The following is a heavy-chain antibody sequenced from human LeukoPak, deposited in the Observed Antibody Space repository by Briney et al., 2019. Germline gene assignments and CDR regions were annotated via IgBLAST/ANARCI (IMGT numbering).Heavy chain of an antibody. CDR2: ISGSCGST. Sequence: PGGSLRLSCAASGFTFSSYAMSWVRQAPGKGLAWVSGISGSCGSTYYADSLKGRFTISIDKSKTTLHLQMNSLRAEATAVYYCSRGYSSSSWSLFDYWGQGTLVTVSS. V-gene: IGHV3-23*01. CDR3: SRGYSSSSWSLFDY. D-gene: IGHD6-6*01. CDR1: GFTFSSYA. J-gene: IGHJ4*02.